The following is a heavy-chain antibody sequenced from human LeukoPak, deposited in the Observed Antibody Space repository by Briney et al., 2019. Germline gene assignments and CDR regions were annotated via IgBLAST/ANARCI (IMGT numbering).Heavy chain of an antibody. CDR3: ARGGPFPSGSSSREYYLDY. J-gene: IGHJ4*02. CDR2: IIPIFGTA. V-gene: IGHV1-69*01. Sequence: SVKVSCKASGGTFSSYAISWVRQAPGQGLEWMGGIIPIFGTANYAQKFQGRVTITADESTSTAYMELSSLRSEDTAVYYCARGGPFPSGSSSREYYLDYWGQGTLVTVSS. D-gene: IGHD6-6*01. CDR1: GGTFSSYA.